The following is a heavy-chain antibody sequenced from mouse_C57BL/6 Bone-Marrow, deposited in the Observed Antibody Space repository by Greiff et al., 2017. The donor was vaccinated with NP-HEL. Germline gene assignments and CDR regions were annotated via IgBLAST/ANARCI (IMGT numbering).Heavy chain of an antibody. V-gene: IGHV1-4*01. CDR3: ARSSYYGIFDY. CDR1: GYTFTSYT. Sequence: QVQLQQSGAELARPGASVKMSCKASGYTFTSYTMHWVKQRPGQGLEWIGYINPSSGYTKYNQKFKDKATLTADKSSSTAYMQLSSLTSEDSAVYYCARSSYYGIFDYWGQGTTLTVSS. D-gene: IGHD1-1*01. J-gene: IGHJ2*01. CDR2: INPSSGYT.